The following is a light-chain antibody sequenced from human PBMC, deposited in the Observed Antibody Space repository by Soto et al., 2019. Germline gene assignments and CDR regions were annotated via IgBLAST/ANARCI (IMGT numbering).Light chain of an antibody. V-gene: IGKV3-11*01. CDR3: QQRYNWPLT. J-gene: IGKJ1*01. CDR1: QSVSSY. CDR2: DAS. Sequence: EIVLTQSPATLSLSPGERATLSCRASQSVSSYLAWYQQKFGQAPRLLIYDASNRATGIPARFSGSESATDFTLTISSLEPEDFAIYYCQQRYNWPLTFGQGTKVDIK.